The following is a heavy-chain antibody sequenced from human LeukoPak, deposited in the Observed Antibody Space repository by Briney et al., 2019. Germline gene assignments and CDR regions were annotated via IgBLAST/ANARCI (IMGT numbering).Heavy chain of an antibody. V-gene: IGHV3-30-3*01. CDR1: GFTFSDYY. Sequence: PGGSLRLSCAASGFTFSDYYMSWIRQAPGKGLEWVAVISYDGSNKYYADSVKGRFTISRDNSKNTLYVQMNSLRAEDTAVYYCARDQGVVVVAMAFDIWGQGTMVTVSS. CDR2: ISYDGSNK. J-gene: IGHJ3*02. CDR3: ARDQGVVVVAMAFDI. D-gene: IGHD2-15*01.